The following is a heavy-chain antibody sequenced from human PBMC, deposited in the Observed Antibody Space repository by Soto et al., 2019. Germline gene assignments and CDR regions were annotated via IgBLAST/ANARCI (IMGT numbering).Heavy chain of an antibody. CDR1: GGSISDYY. Sequence: SETLSLTCTVSGGSISDYYWSWIRQPPGKGLEWIGYIYYSGNTNSNPSLKGRVTISVDTFKNQFSLKLTSVSAADTAVYYCARPDTPMGEGFDYWGQGNLVTVSS. J-gene: IGHJ4*02. V-gene: IGHV4-59*01. CDR2: IYYSGNT. CDR3: ARPDTPMGEGFDY. D-gene: IGHD5-18*01.